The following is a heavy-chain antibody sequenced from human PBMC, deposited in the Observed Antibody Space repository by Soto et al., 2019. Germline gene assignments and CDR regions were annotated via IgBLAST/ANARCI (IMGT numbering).Heavy chain of an antibody. V-gene: IGHV3-30-3*01. J-gene: IGHJ5*02. CDR2: ISYDGINK. Sequence: GGSLRLSCAASGFTFSTYAMHWVRQAPGKGLEWVAVISYDGINKYYADSVKGRFTISRDNSKNMLYLQMNSLRAEDTAVYYCARKTSNWFDPWGQGTLVTVSS. CDR1: GFTFSTYA. CDR3: ARKTSNWFDP.